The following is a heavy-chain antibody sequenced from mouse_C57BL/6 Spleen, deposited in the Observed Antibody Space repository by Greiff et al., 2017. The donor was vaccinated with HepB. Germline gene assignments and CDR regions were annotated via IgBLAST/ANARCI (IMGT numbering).Heavy chain of an antibody. J-gene: IGHJ2*01. D-gene: IGHD2-2*01. CDR2: IDPETGGT. CDR1: GYTFTDYE. V-gene: IGHV1-15*01. Sequence: QVRLQQSGAELVRPGASVTLSCKASGYTFTDYEMHWVKQTPVHGLEWIGAIDPETGGTAYNQKFKGKAILTADKSSSTAYMELRSLTSEDSAVYYCTRSGYDVGYYFDYWGQGTTLTVSS. CDR3: TRSGYDVGYYFDY.